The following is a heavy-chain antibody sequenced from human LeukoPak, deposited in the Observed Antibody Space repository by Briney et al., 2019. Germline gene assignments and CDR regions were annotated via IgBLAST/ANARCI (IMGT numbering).Heavy chain of an antibody. J-gene: IGHJ3*02. CDR3: ARVTMVRGVYDAFDI. CDR2: ISSSSSYI. V-gene: IGHV3-21*01. Sequence: GGSLRLSCAASGFTFSSYSMNWVRQAPGQGLEWVSSISSSSSYICYADSVKGRFTISRDNAKNSLYLQMNSLRAEDTAVYYCARVTMVRGVYDAFDIWGQGTMVTVSS. D-gene: IGHD3-10*01. CDR1: GFTFSSYS.